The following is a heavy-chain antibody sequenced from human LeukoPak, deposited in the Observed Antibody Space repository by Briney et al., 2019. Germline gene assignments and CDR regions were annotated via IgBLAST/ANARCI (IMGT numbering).Heavy chain of an antibody. J-gene: IGHJ4*02. CDR1: GFTFSSYA. D-gene: IGHD2-2*01. V-gene: IGHV3-30-3*01. CDR3: ASHSSAKPFDY. Sequence: GGSLRLSCAASGFTFSSYAMHWVRQAPGKGLEWVAVISYDGSNKYYVDSVKGRFTISRDNSKNTLYLQMNSLRAEDTAVYYCASHSSAKPFDYWGQGTLVTVSS. CDR2: ISYDGSNK.